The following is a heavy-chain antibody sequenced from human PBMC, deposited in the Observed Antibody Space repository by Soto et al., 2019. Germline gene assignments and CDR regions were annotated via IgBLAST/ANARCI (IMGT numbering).Heavy chain of an antibody. V-gene: IGHV4-30-2*01. CDR1: GGSISSSGYS. D-gene: IGHD2-2*01. Sequence: SETLSLTCAVSGGSISSSGYSWSWIRQPPGKGLEWIGYIYHSGSTYYNPSLKSRVTISVDRSKNQFSLKLSSVTAADTAVYYCARLYCSSTSCYGVFDYWGQGTLVTVSS. J-gene: IGHJ4*02. CDR2: IYHSGST. CDR3: ARLYCSSTSCYGVFDY.